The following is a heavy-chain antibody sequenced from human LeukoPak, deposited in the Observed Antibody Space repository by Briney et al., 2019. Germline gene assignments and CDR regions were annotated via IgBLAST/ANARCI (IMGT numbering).Heavy chain of an antibody. CDR2: ISSDGSKK. Sequence: GRSLRLSCTAPGFPFSGYGMHWVRQAPGKGPEWVAAISSDGSKKDYADSVKGRFSISRDKSKNTLYLQMNSLRPEGTAVYHCATEYDNLDDYFDYWGQGTLVIVSS. D-gene: IGHD1-1*01. V-gene: IGHV3-30*03. J-gene: IGHJ4*02. CDR3: ATEYDNLDDYFDY. CDR1: GFPFSGYG.